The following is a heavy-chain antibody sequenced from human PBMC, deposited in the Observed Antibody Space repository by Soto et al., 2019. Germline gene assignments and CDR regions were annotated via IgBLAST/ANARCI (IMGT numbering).Heavy chain of an antibody. V-gene: IGHV2-5*02. D-gene: IGHD6-13*01. CDR1: GFSLSTSGEG. CDR2: IYWDDDK. J-gene: IGHJ4*02. Sequence: QITSKESGPTLVKPTQTLTQTCTFTGFSLSTSGEGVGWIRQPPGKALEWLALIYWDDDKRYSPSLKSRLTITKDTSKNQVVLTMTNMDPVDTATYYCAHRLAATGLFDYWGQGTLVTVSS. CDR3: AHRLAATGLFDY.